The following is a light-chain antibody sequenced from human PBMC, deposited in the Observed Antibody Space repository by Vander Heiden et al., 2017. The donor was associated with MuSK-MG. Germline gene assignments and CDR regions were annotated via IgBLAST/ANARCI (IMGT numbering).Light chain of an antibody. Sequence: DIVMTQSPLSLPVTPGEPASISCRSSQSLLHSNGYNYLDWYLQKPGQSPRLLIYLGSNRASGVPDRFSGSGSGTDFTLKISIVDAEDVGLYYSRRALQTPQTFGGGTKVXIK. CDR3: RRALQTPQT. CDR1: QSLLHSNGYNY. V-gene: IGKV2-28*01. CDR2: LGS. J-gene: IGKJ4*01.